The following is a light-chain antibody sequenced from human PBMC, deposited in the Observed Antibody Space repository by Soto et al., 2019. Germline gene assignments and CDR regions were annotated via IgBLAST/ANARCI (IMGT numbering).Light chain of an antibody. V-gene: IGKV1-5*01. CDR1: QSVRSW. J-gene: IGKJ1*01. CDR2: DVS. Sequence: DIQMTQSPSTLSASVGDRVTITCRASQSVRSWLAWYQQKPGKAPKLLIYDVSSLESGDPSRFSGSGSETEFTLTISSLQPDDFATYYCQQYNSYSPSTFGQGTKVEIK. CDR3: QQYNSYSPST.